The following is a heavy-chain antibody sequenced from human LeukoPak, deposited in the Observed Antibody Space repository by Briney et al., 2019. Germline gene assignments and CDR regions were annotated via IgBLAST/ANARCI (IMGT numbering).Heavy chain of an antibody. V-gene: IGHV3-30*02. J-gene: IGHJ5*02. D-gene: IGHD2-2*01. CDR1: GFTFSSYG. CDR3: AKPRCRSTSCRHPGWFDP. CDR2: IRYDGSNK. Sequence: PGGSLRLSCAASGFTFSSYGMHWVRQAPGKGLEWVAFIRYDGSNKYYADSVKGRFTISRDNSKNTLYLQMNSLRAEDTAVYYCAKPRCRSTSCRHPGWFDPWGQGTLVTVSS.